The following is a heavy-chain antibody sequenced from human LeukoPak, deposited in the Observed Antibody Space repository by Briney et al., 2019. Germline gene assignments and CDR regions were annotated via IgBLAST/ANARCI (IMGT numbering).Heavy chain of an antibody. J-gene: IGHJ4*02. CDR3: ARVIRRFGEFSSDY. CDR2: ISSRSSSI. V-gene: IGHV3-48*02. D-gene: IGHD3-10*01. CDR1: GFTFSNYS. Sequence: AGGSLRLSCVVSGFTFSNYSMNWVRQAPGKGLEWVSYISSRSSSIYYLDSAKGRFTISRDNAKNSLYLQMNSLRDEDTAVYYCARVIRRFGEFSSDYWGQGTLVTVSS.